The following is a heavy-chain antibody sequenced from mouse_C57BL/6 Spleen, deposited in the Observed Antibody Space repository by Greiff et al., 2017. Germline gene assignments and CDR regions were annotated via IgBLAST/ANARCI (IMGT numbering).Heavy chain of an antibody. CDR1: GYTFTSYW. Sequence: VQLQQPGAELVSPGSSVKLSCKASGYTFTSYWMHWVKQRPIQGLEWIGNIDPSDSETHYNQKFKDKATLTVDKSSSTAYMQLSSLTSEDSAVYYCARRDYGITWYFDVWGTGTTVTVSS. CDR2: IDPSDSET. V-gene: IGHV1-52*01. J-gene: IGHJ1*03. D-gene: IGHD1-1*01. CDR3: ARRDYGITWYFDV.